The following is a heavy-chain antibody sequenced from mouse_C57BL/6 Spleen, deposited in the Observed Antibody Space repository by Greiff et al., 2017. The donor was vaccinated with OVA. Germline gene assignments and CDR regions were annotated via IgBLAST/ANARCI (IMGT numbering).Heavy chain of an antibody. CDR1: GYTFTSYG. D-gene: IGHD1-1*01. Sequence: VQVVESGAELARPGASVKLSCKASGYTFTSYGISWVKQRTGQGLEWIGEIYPRSGNTYYNEKFKGKATLTADKSSSTAYMELRSLTSEDSAVYFCARKGTTVVEKYAMDYWGQGTSVTVSS. CDR3: ARKGTTVVEKYAMDY. V-gene: IGHV1-81*01. J-gene: IGHJ4*01. CDR2: IYPRSGNT.